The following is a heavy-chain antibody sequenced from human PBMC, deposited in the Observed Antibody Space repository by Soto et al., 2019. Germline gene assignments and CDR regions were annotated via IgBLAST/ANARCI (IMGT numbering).Heavy chain of an antibody. V-gene: IGHV3-48*03. Sequence: GGSLRLSCAASGFTFSSYEMNWVRQAPGKGLEWVSYISSSGSTIYYPDSVKGRFTISRDNAKNSLYLQMNSLRAEDTAVYYCARRNIAAAGRYFDYWGQGTLGTVSS. D-gene: IGHD6-13*01. J-gene: IGHJ4*02. CDR2: ISSSGSTI. CDR3: ARRNIAAAGRYFDY. CDR1: GFTFSSYE.